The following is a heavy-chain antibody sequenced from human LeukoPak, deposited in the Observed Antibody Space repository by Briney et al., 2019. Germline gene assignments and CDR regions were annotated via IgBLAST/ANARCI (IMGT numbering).Heavy chain of an antibody. Sequence: SETLSLTCTVSGRSISSYYSSWIRQPPGKGLEWIGYIYYSGSTNYNPSLKSRVTISVDTSKNQFSLKLSSVTAADTAVYYCARGTLEYSSSWYNYYYGMDVWGQGTTVTVSS. V-gene: IGHV4-59*01. J-gene: IGHJ6*02. CDR1: GRSISSYY. D-gene: IGHD6-13*01. CDR2: IYYSGST. CDR3: ARGTLEYSSSWYNYYYGMDV.